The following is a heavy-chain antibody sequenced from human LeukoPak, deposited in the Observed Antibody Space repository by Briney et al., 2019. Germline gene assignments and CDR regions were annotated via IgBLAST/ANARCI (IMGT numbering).Heavy chain of an antibody. CDR1: GFTFSSYN. CDR2: ISSGSSTI. CDR3: AREKRIQLWLLDFDY. J-gene: IGHJ4*02. V-gene: IGHV3-48*02. Sequence: GGSLRLSCAASGFTFSSYNMNWVRQAPGKGLEWVSYISSGSSTIYYADSVKGRLTISRDNAKNSLYLQMSSLRDEDTAVYYYAREKRIQLWLLDFDYWGQGTLVTVSS. D-gene: IGHD5-18*01.